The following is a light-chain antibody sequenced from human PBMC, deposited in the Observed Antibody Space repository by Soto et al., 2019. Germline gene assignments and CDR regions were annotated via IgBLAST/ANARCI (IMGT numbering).Light chain of an antibody. CDR3: QQYGSSPYN. CDR2: SAS. J-gene: IGKJ2*01. CDR1: QSVSSSY. V-gene: IGKV3-20*01. Sequence: EIVLTQSPGTLSLSPGERATLSCRASQSVSSSYLAWYQQKPGQAPRLLIYSASSSDTGIPDRFSGSGSGTDFTLTISRLEPEDFAVYYCQQYGSSPYNFVPGTKLEIK.